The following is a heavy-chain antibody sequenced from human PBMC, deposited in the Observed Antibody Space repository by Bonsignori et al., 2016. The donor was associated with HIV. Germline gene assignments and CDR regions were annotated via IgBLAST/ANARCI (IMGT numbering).Heavy chain of an antibody. CDR3: VMLGPNLLRFFDWSTEPYGFDI. J-gene: IGHJ3*02. CDR2: IYHSGST. V-gene: IGHV4-38-2*01. D-gene: IGHD3-9*01. Sequence: QVQLQESGPRLVKPSETLSLTCAVSGYSISSGYYWGWIRQPPGKGLEWIGSIYHSGSTYYNPSLKSRVTISVDTPKNHFSLKLSSVTGADTAVYYYVMLGPNLLRFFDWSTEPYGFDIWGQGTMITV. CDR1: GYSISSGYY.